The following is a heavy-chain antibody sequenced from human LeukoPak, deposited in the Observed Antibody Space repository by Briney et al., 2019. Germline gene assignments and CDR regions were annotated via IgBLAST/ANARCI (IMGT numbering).Heavy chain of an antibody. Sequence: GGSLRLSCAASGFTFSTFSMNWVRQAPGKGLEWVSYISSSSRGILYADSVKGRFTISRDNAKNSLYLQMDSLRAEDTALYYCARVEDSGSHWGQGTLVTVSS. D-gene: IGHD1-26*01. J-gene: IGHJ4*02. CDR2: ISSSSRGI. CDR1: GFTFSTFS. V-gene: IGHV3-48*04. CDR3: ARVEDSGSH.